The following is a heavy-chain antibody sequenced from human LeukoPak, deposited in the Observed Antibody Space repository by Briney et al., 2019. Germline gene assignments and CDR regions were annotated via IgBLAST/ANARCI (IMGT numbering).Heavy chain of an antibody. J-gene: IGHJ4*02. V-gene: IGHV3-64*01. Sequence: GRSLRLSCAASGFTFSSYAMHWVRQAPGKGLEYVSAISSNGGSTYYANSVKGRFTISRDNSKNTLYLQMGSLRAEDMAVYYCARDQKYSGSYGGTDYWGQGTLVTVSS. CDR2: ISSNGGST. D-gene: IGHD1-26*01. CDR1: GFTFSSYA. CDR3: ARDQKYSGSYGGTDY.